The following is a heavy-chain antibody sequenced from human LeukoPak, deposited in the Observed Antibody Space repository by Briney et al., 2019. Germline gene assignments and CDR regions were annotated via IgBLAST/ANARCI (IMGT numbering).Heavy chain of an antibody. CDR2: INHSGST. J-gene: IGHJ5*02. CDR3: ARGSNDYGDYGGVWFDP. CDR1: GGSFSGYY. V-gene: IGHV4-34*01. D-gene: IGHD4-17*01. Sequence: SETPSLTCAVYGGSFSGYYWSWIRQPPGKGLEWIGEINHSGSTNYNPSLKSRVTISVDTSKNQFSLKLSSVTAADTAVYYCARGSNDYGDYGGVWFDPWGQGTLVTVSS.